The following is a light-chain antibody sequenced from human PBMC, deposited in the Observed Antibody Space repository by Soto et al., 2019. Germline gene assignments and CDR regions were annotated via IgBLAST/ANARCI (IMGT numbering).Light chain of an antibody. CDR1: SSDVGAHSY. CDR2: EVS. V-gene: IGLV2-14*01. CDR3: SSYTRSSTLV. Sequence: QPVLTQPASVSGSPGQSITISCTGTSSDVGAHSYVSWYQHHPGKAPKLMIYEVSNRPSGVSNRFSGSKSGNTASLFISGLQTEDEGDYYCSSYTRSSTLVFGIGTKLTVL. J-gene: IGLJ1*01.